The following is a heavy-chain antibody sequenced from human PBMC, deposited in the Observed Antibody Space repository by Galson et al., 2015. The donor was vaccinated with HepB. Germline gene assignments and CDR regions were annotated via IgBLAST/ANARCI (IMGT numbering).Heavy chain of an antibody. D-gene: IGHD5-18*01. J-gene: IGHJ4*02. CDR2: ISANNTNT. Sequence: SVKVSCKASGYTSPNYGISWVRQAPGQGLEWMGWISANNTNTSYAQKIQDRVTMTTDTSTSTGYMELRGLTSDDTAVYYCATIGYSYGLYYFDHWGQGTLVTVSS. CDR1: GYTSPNYG. V-gene: IGHV1-18*01. CDR3: ATIGYSYGLYYFDH.